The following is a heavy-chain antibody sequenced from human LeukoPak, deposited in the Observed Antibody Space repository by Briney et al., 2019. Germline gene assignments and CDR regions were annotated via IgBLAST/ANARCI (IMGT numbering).Heavy chain of an antibody. V-gene: IGHV3-53*01. D-gene: IGHD3-22*01. CDR2: IYSDGNT. CDR1: GFTFSTYR. CDR3: ARSPQDSSGYYSSYFDY. Sequence: GGSLRLSCAASGFTFSTYRMNWVRQAPGKGLEWVSIIYSDGNTYYADSVKGRFTISRDNSKNTLYLQMNSLRAEDTAVYYCARSPQDSSGYYSSYFDYWGQGTLVTVSS. J-gene: IGHJ4*02.